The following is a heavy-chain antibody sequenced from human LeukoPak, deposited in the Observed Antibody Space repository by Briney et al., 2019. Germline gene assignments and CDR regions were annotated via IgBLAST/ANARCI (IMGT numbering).Heavy chain of an antibody. V-gene: IGHV1-2*02. Sequence: ASVKVSCKASGGTFSSYEISWVRQAPGQGLEWMGWINPNNGDSKSAQKFQDRVIMTRDTSIRTAYMELGSLRSDDTAVYYCARVNRALDSWGQGTLVTVSS. J-gene: IGHJ4*02. CDR2: INPNNGDS. CDR3: ARVNRALDS. CDR1: GGTFSSYE.